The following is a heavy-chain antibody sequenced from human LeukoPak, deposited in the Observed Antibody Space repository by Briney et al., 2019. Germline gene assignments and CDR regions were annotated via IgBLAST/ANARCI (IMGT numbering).Heavy chain of an antibody. CDR1: GFTFSRYS. J-gene: IGHJ4*02. Sequence: GGSLRLSCAASGFTFSRYSMNWVRQAPGKGLEWVSYISSSGNTIDYADSVKGRFTISRDNAKNSLYLQMVSLRAEDTAVYYCARLRGYSYGYGDYWGQGTLVTVSS. CDR2: ISSSGNTI. D-gene: IGHD5-18*01. V-gene: IGHV3-48*04. CDR3: ARLRGYSYGYGDY.